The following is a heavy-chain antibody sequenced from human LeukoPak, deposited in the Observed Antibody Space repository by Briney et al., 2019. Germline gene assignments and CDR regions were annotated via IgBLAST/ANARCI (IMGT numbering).Heavy chain of an antibody. D-gene: IGHD3-22*01. CDR2: IGTYGGDT. Sequence: GASVKVSCKATSRISWVRQAPGQGLEWMGWIGTYGGDTYYAQKFQGRITVTTDTSTGTVYMELRNLRSDDTAVYYCARDLWNFYDDSGYSRDFDSWGQGTLVTVSS. J-gene: IGHJ5*01. CDR1: TSR. CDR3: ARDLWNFYDDSGYSRDFDS. V-gene: IGHV1-18*01.